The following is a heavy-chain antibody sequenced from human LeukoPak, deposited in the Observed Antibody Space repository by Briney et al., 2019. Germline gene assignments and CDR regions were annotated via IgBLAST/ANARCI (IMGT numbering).Heavy chain of an antibody. J-gene: IGHJ6*02. CDR2: INPNSGGT. D-gene: IGHD5-18*01. V-gene: IGHV1-2*02. Sequence: GASVKVSCKASGYTFTGYYMHWVRQAPGQGLEWMGWINPNSGGTKYAQTFKGRVTMTRDTSISTAYMELSSLRSDDTAVYYCARDGDTYGYYYYGMDVWGQGTTVNV. CDR1: GYTFTGYY. CDR3: ARDGDTYGYYYYGMDV.